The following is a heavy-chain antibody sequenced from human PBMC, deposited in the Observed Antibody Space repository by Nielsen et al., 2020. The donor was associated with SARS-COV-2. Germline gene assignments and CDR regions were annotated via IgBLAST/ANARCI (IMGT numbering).Heavy chain of an antibody. D-gene: IGHD2-15*01. CDR3: ARDAKDPYYYYYMDV. Sequence: GESLKISCAVSGFTFSKFPMHWVRQAPGKGLEWVAVIWYDGSNKYYADSVKGRFTISRDNSKNTLYLQMNSLRAEDTAVYYCARDAKDPYYYYYMDVWGKGTTVTVSS. V-gene: IGHV3-33*08. J-gene: IGHJ6*03. CDR1: GFTFSKFP. CDR2: IWYDGSNK.